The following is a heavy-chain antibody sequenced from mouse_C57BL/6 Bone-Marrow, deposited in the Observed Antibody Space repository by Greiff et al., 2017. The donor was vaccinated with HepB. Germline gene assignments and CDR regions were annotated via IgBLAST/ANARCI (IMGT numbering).Heavy chain of an antibody. CDR2: IDPENGDT. Sequence: EVQLQQSGAELVRPGASVKLSCTASGFNIKDDYMHWVKQRPEQGLEWIGWIDPENGDTEYASKFQGKATITADTSSNTAYLQLSSLTSEDTAVYYGTTTTAQASYYFDYWGQGTTLTVSS. CDR3: TTTTAQASYYFDY. V-gene: IGHV14-4*01. CDR1: GFNIKDDY. D-gene: IGHD3-2*02. J-gene: IGHJ2*01.